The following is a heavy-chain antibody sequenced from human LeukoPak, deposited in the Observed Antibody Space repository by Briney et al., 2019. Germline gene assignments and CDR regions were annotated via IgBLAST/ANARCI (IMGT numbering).Heavy chain of an antibody. CDR1: GFNFSRYG. V-gene: IGHV3-30*18. CDR3: AKEGDSSTSSGY. D-gene: IGHD2-2*01. J-gene: IGHJ4*02. Sequence: GGSLRLSCEVSGFNFSRYGMQWVRQAPGKGLEWVALISYDGSNKYYADSMKGRFTISRDNSKNTLYLQMNSLRAEDTAVYYCAKEGDSSTSSGYWGQGTLVTVSS. CDR2: ISYDGSNK.